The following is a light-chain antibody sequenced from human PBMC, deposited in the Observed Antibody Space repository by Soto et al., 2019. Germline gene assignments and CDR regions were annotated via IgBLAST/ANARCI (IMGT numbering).Light chain of an antibody. CDR2: GNS. V-gene: IGLV1-40*01. CDR3: QSYDSSLSGYVV. Sequence: QSVLTQPPSVSGAPGQRVTISCTGSSSNIGAGYDVPWYQQLPGTAPKLLIYGNSNRPSGVPDRFSGSKSGTSASLAITGLQAEDEADYYCQSYDSSLSGYVVFSGGTKLTVL. CDR1: SSNIGAGYD. J-gene: IGLJ2*01.